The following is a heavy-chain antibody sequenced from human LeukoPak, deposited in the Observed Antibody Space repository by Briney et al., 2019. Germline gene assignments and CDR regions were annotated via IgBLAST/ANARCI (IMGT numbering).Heavy chain of an antibody. CDR1: GYTFTSYA. V-gene: IGHV7-4-1*02. Sequence: ASVKVSCKASGYTFTSYAMNWVRQAPGQGLEWMGWINTNTGNPTYAQGFTRRFVFSLDTSVSTAYLQISSLKAEDTAVYYCARGGGFGLSVAFDIWGQGTMVTVSS. CDR3: ARGGGFGLSVAFDI. CDR2: INTNTGNP. D-gene: IGHD3-10*01. J-gene: IGHJ3*02.